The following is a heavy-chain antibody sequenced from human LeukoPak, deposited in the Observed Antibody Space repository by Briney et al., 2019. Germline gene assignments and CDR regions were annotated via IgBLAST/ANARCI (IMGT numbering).Heavy chain of an antibody. D-gene: IGHD3-22*01. CDR1: GFTFSAYH. J-gene: IGHJ4*02. Sequence: PGGSLRLSCASSGFTFSAYHMNWVRQAPGKGLEWISFIGSDSGTLYYADSVKGRFTTSRDNAANSLYLQMNNLRAEDTAVYYCARRQGSYFDTSGYYYGWGQGTLVTVSS. V-gene: IGHV3-48*01. CDR2: IGSDSGTL. CDR3: ARRQGSYFDTSGYYYG.